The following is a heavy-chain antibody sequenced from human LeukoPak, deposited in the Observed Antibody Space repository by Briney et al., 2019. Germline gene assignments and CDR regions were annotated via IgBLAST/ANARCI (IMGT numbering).Heavy chain of an antibody. D-gene: IGHD6-6*01. J-gene: IGHJ4*02. CDR1: GFTVSSNY. Sequence: GGSLRLSCAASGFTVSSNYMSWVRQAPGKGLEWVSVIYSGGSTYYADSVKGRFTISRDESKNTLYLQMSNLKTEDTAVYYVVWEYSRSFNSWGQGTLVTVSS. CDR3: VWEYSRSFNS. CDR2: IYSGGST. V-gene: IGHV3-53*01.